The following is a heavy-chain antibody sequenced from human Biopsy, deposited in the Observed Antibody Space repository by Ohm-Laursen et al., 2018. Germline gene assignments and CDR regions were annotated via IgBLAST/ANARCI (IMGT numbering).Heavy chain of an antibody. CDR2: IWYDGSNK. CDR3: AKCMTGGSNYYFHH. D-gene: IGHD2-8*01. Sequence: SSLRLSCAASGFSFSDNYMHWVRQAPGKGLEWVAAIWYDGSNKNYADSVKGRFTISRDNSKNTLYLQMNSLRGEDTAVYYCAKCMTGGSNYYFHHCGQGTLVTVSS. J-gene: IGHJ4*02. CDR1: GFSFSDNY. V-gene: IGHV3-33*06.